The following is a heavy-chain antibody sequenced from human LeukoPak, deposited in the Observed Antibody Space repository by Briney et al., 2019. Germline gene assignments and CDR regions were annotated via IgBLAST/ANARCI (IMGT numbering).Heavy chain of an antibody. V-gene: IGHV1-8*01. CDR3: ARGREVVTRLDY. J-gene: IGHJ4*02. CDR1: GYTFTSYD. Sequence: GASVRVSCKASGYTFTSYDINWVRQAPGQGLEWMGWMNPNSGNTGYAQKFQGRVTMTRNTSISTAYMELSSLRSEDTAVYYCARGREVVTRLDYWGQGTLVTVSS. CDR2: MNPNSGNT. D-gene: IGHD4-23*01.